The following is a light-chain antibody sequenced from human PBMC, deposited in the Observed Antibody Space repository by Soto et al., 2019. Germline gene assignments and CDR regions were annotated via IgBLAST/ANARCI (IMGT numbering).Light chain of an antibody. CDR1: SSDVGGYNY. CDR2: DVS. J-gene: IGLJ1*01. Sequence: QSVLTQPSSVSASPGQSITISCTGTSSDVGGYNYVSWYQQHPGKAPKLMIYDVSNRPSGVSNRFSGSKSGNTASLTISGLQAEDEADYYCSAYTNSSTRYVFGTGTKVTVL. V-gene: IGLV2-14*01. CDR3: SAYTNSSTRYV.